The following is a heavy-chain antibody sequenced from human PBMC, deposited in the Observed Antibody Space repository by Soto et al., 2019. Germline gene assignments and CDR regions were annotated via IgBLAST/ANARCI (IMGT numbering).Heavy chain of an antibody. V-gene: IGHV1-69*13. Sequence: PVRAPRPASGGTSHLLHSSWVRQAPGEELEWMGGIIPIFGTAEYSQKFQGRVTITADESTSTSYMELSSLRFEDTAVYYCAKERRVEVTVGDTYPYSFASRTRDS. CDR3: AKERRVEVTVGDTYPYSFASRTRDS. CDR1: GGTSHLLH. CDR2: IIPIFGTA. D-gene: IGHD1-20*01. J-gene: IGHJ5*01.